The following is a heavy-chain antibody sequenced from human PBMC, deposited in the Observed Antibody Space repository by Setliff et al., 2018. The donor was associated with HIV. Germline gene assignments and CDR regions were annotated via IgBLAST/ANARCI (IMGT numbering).Heavy chain of an antibody. D-gene: IGHD2-15*01. CDR2: INHSGST. Sequence: PSETLSLTCAGFGGSFSGYYWTWIRQPPGKGLEWIGEINHSGSTDYNPSLKSRVTISVDTSKNQFSLRLSSVTAADTAIFYCARMGIVVVVAAPNWYFDLWGRGTLVTVSS. CDR1: GGSFSGYY. J-gene: IGHJ2*01. CDR3: ARMGIVVVVAAPNWYFDL. V-gene: IGHV4-34*01.